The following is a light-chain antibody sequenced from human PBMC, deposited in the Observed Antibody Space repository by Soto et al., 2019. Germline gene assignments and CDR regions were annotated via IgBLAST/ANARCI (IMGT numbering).Light chain of an antibody. V-gene: IGKV1-5*03. CDR3: QHFNSYPWT. CDR1: QSISSW. Sequence: DIQMTQSPATLSASVGDRVPITCRASQSISSWLAWYQQKPGKAPKLLINKASSLESGVPSRFSGSGSGTEFTLTISSLQPDDFATYYCQHFNSYPWTFGQGTKVDIK. J-gene: IGKJ1*01. CDR2: KAS.